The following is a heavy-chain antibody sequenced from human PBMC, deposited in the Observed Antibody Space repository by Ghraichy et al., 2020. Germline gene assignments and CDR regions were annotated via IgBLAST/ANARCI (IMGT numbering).Heavy chain of an antibody. Sequence: GGSLRLSCAASGFTFSSYAMSWVRQAPGMGLEWVSAIRGGGTNTYYADSVEGRFTISRDNSKSTLYLQMNSLKAEDTAIYYCAKSRGTMVAVITEFRPWDYWGRGTLVAVPS. J-gene: IGHJ4*02. V-gene: IGHV3-23*01. CDR2: IRGGGTNT. D-gene: IGHD3-10*01. CDR1: GFTFSSYA. CDR3: AKSRGTMVAVITEFRPWDY.